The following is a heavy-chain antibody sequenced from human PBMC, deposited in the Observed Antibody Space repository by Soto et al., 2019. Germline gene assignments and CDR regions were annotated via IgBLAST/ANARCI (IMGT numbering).Heavy chain of an antibody. Sequence: EVRLVESGGTLVQPGRSLRLSCAGSGFMFGDYAMHWVRQAPGKGLEWVSGISWSSSSTAYADSVKGRFTISRDDAKNSLYLQMNTLGPEDTAFYYCVRANQRALGGSFGGTNPYYFAHWGQGALVSVSS. CDR3: VRANQRALGGSFGGTNPYYFAH. V-gene: IGHV3-9*01. CDR1: GFMFGDYA. D-gene: IGHD3-16*01. CDR2: ISWSSSST. J-gene: IGHJ4*02.